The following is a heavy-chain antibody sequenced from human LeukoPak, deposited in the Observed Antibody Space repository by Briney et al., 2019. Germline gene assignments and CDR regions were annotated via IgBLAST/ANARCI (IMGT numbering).Heavy chain of an antibody. CDR2: INTNTGNP. CDR3: TRFAVVPAASYYYYYGMDV. V-gene: IGHV7-4-1*02. Sequence: ASVKVSCKASGYTFTSYAMNWVRQAPGQGLEWMGWINTNTGNPTYAQGFTGRFVFSLDTSVSTAYLQISSLKAEDTAVYYCTRFAVVPAASYYYYYGMDVWGQGTTVTVSS. D-gene: IGHD2-2*01. J-gene: IGHJ6*02. CDR1: GYTFTSYA.